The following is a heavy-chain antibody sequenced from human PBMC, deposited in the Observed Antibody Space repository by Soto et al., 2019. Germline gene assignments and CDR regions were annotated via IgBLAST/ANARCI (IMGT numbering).Heavy chain of an antibody. V-gene: IGHV3-30-3*01. J-gene: IGHJ6*02. CDR1: GFTFSSYA. Sequence: QVQLVESGGGVVQPGRSLRLSCAASGFTFSSYAMHWVGQAPGKGLEWGAGISYDGSNKYYADSVKGRFTISRDNSKNTLYLQMNILRAEDTSVYYCARATKYYYDSSCYYLGGMDVWGQGTTFTVSS. CDR3: ARATKYYYDSSCYYLGGMDV. D-gene: IGHD3-22*01. CDR2: ISYDGSNK.